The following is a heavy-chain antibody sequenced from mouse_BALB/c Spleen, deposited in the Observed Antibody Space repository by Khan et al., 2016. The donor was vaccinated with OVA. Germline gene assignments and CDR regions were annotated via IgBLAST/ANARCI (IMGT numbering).Heavy chain of an antibody. CDR1: GYSITSVYA. CDR2: ISYSGRT. V-gene: IGHV3-2*02. J-gene: IGHJ2*01. Sequence: EVQLQESGPGLVKPSQSLSLTCTVTGYSITSVYAWNWIRQFPGNKLEWMGYISYSGRTSYNPSLKSRISITRYTSKNQFFLQLNSVTTEDTATDYCARSVTITTVVATDFDYWGQGTTLTVSS. D-gene: IGHD1-1*01. CDR3: ARSVTITTVVATDFDY.